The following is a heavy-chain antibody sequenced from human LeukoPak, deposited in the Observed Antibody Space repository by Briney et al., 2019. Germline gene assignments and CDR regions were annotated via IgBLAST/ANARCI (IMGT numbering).Heavy chain of an antibody. J-gene: IGHJ4*02. CDR3: ARDRYSSSSHHFDY. CDR1: ENTFTNYY. D-gene: IGHD6-13*01. Sequence: ASVKVSCNASENTFTNYYMHWVRQAPGQGLEWMGWISAYNGNTNYAQKLQGRVTMTTDTSTSTAYMELRSLRSDDTAVYYCARDRYSSSSHHFDYWGQGTLVTVSS. V-gene: IGHV1-18*04. CDR2: ISAYNGNT.